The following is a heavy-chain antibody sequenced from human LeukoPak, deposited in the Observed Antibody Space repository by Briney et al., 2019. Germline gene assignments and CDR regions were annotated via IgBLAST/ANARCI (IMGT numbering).Heavy chain of an antibody. D-gene: IGHD6-19*01. J-gene: IGHJ4*02. CDR3: AKAGSSGWSSSGGDS. CDR1: GFTSSNFA. CDR2: ISGSGGST. Sequence: PGGSLRLSCAASGFTSSNFAMSWVRQAPGKGLEWVSTISGSGGSTFYAGSVKGRFPISRDNSKNTLFLQMNSLRAEDTAIYYCAKAGSSGWSSSGGDSWGQGSLVTVSS. V-gene: IGHV3-23*01.